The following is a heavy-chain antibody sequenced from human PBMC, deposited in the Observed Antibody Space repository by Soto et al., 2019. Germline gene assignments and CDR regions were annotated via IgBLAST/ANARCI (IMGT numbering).Heavy chain of an antibody. Sequence: PGGSLRLSCAASGFTFSSYGMHWVRQAPGKGLEWVAVISYDGSNKYYADSVKGRFTISRDNSKNTLYLQMNSLRAEDTAVYYCAKDLGDIVATIRYYYYGMDVWGQGTTVTVSS. J-gene: IGHJ6*02. CDR1: GFTFSSYG. CDR3: AKDLGDIVATIRYYYYGMDV. V-gene: IGHV3-30*18. D-gene: IGHD5-12*01. CDR2: ISYDGSNK.